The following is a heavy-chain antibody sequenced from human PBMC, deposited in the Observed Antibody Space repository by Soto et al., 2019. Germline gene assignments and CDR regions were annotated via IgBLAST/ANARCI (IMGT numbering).Heavy chain of an antibody. CDR2: IYWDDDK. CDR1: AFSLSTGGVG. CDR3: IQSRCGGDCLQSYASYYYYGMDV. V-gene: IGHV2-5*02. D-gene: IGHD2-21*02. Sequence: QITLKESGPTLVKPTQTLTLTCTFSAFSLSTGGVGVGWIRQPPGKALEWLALIYWDDDKRYSPSLRSRLTITKHTSKNQLVLTITNMDPVDTATYYCIQSRCGGDCLQSYASYYYYGMDVWGQGTTVTFSS. J-gene: IGHJ6*02.